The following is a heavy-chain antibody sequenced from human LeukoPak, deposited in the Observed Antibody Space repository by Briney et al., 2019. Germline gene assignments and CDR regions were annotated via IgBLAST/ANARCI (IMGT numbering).Heavy chain of an antibody. Sequence: ASVKVSCKASGYTFTMYYIHWVRQAPGQGLEWMGMINPSDGATTYAQRFQGRVTMTRDMSTTTVYVDLRSLRSEDTAVFFCAREWGGGLICRVRGLFASYHTYYYMDVWGRGTTVTVSS. CDR3: AREWGGGLICRVRGLFASYHTYYYMDV. CDR2: INPSDGAT. CDR1: GYTFTMYY. D-gene: IGHD3-3*01. V-gene: IGHV1-46*01. J-gene: IGHJ6*03.